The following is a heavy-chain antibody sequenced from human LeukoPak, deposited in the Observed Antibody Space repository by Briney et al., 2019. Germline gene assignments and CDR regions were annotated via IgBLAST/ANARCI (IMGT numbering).Heavy chain of an antibody. CDR3: ARDAGSIAAAGSLSDY. J-gene: IGHJ4*02. Sequence: GASVKVSCKASGYTFTSYGNSLVRQAPEPGLDRMGWISAYNSNTNYAQKLQGRVTMTTDTSTSTAYMELRSLRSDDTAVYYCARDAGSIAAAGSLSDYWGQGTLVTVSS. CDR2: ISAYNSNT. D-gene: IGHD6-13*01. V-gene: IGHV1-18*01. CDR1: GYTFTSYG.